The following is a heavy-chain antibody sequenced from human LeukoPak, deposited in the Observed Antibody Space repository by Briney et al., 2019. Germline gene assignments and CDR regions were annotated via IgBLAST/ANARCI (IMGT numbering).Heavy chain of an antibody. D-gene: IGHD2-21*01. J-gene: IGHJ4*02. V-gene: IGHV4-34*01. CDR3: ARQLGDRLLFDY. CDR1: GGSFSGYY. CDR2: INHSGST. Sequence: SETLSLTCAVYGGSFSGYYWSWIRQPPGKGLEWIGEINHSGSTNYNPSPKSRVTISVDTSKNQFSLKLSSVTAADTAVCYCARQLGDRLLFDYWGQGTLVTVSS.